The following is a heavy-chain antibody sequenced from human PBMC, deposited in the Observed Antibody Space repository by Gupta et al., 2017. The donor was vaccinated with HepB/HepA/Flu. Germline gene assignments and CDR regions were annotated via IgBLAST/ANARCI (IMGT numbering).Heavy chain of an antibody. J-gene: IGHJ5*02. V-gene: IGHV1-2*02. CDR1: GYTFTGSY. CDR2: INPNSGGT. D-gene: IGHD1-1*01. CDR3: ARALRDWNAGGGWFDP. Sequence: QVQLVQSGAEVKKPEASVKVSCKASGYTFTGSYMHWVRQAPGQGLEWMGWINPNSGGTNYAQKFQGRVTMTRDTSISTAYMELSRLRSDDTAVYYCARALRDWNAGGGWFDPWGQGTLVTVSS.